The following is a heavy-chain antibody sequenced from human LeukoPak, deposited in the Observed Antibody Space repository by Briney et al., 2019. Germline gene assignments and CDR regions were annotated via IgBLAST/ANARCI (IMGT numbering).Heavy chain of an antibody. CDR3: ARVGRSGYTADY. CDR1: GFTFSSYW. J-gene: IGHJ4*02. CDR2: IKQDGSEK. V-gene: IGHV3-7*04. Sequence: TGGSLRLSCAASGFTFSSYWMSWVRQAPGKGLEWVANIKQDGSEKYYVDSVKGRFTISRDNAENSVYLQLTSLRADDTAVYYCARVGRSGYTADYWGQGTLVTVSS. D-gene: IGHD3-22*01.